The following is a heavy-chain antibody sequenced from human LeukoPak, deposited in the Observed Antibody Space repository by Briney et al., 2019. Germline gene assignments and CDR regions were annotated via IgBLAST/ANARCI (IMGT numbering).Heavy chain of an antibody. CDR1: GGSISSGDYY. CDR3: ARGSLYRGNLDL. V-gene: IGHV4-30-4*08. CDR2: IYYSGST. D-gene: IGHD4-23*01. J-gene: IGHJ2*01. Sequence: PSQTLSLTCTVSGGSISSGDYYWSWIRQPPGKGLEWIGYIYYSGSTYYNPSLKSRVTISVDTSKNQFSLKLSSVTAADTAVYYCARGSLYRGNLDLWGRGTLVTVSS.